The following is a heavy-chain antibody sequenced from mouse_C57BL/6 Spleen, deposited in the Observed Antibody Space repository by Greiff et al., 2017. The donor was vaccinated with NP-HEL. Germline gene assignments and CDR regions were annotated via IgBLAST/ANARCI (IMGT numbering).Heavy chain of an antibody. CDR2: INYDGSST. CDR3: ARGLRGFAY. Sequence: EVQLQESEGGLVQPGSSMKLSCTASGFTFSDYYMAWVRQVPEKGLEWVANINYDGSSTYYLDSLKSRFIISRDNAKNILYLQMSSLKSEDTATYYCARGLRGFAYWGQGTLVTVSA. CDR1: GFTFSDYY. D-gene: IGHD2-4*01. J-gene: IGHJ3*01. V-gene: IGHV5-16*01.